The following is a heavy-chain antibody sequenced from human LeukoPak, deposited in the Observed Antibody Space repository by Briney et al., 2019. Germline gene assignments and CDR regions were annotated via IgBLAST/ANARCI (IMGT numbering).Heavy chain of an antibody. J-gene: IGHJ4*02. CDR3: AKSLGPISNVAARPLDY. D-gene: IGHD6-6*01. CDR2: IGAIGGNT. V-gene: IGHV3-23*01. CDR1: GFIFDSCA. Sequence: GGSLRLSCAASGFIFDSCALSWVRQAPGRGLEWVSGIGAIGGNTYYADSVKGRFTISRDNSKNTLYLQMNSLSAEDTAVYYCAKSLGPISNVAARPLDYWGQGTLVTVSS.